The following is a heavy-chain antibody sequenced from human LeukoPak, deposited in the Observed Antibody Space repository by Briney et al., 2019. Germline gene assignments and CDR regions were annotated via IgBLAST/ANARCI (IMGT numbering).Heavy chain of an antibody. CDR1: GFTVTSNY. D-gene: IGHD6-13*01. CDR3: ALRRYSSSPSAFDI. V-gene: IGHV3-53*01. CDR2: IYSGGTT. J-gene: IGHJ3*02. Sequence: RGSLRLSCAASGFTVTSNYMTWVRQAPGKGLEWVSVIYSGGTTYYAGSVKGRFTISRDNSKNTLYLQMNSLRAEDTAVYYCALRRYSSSPSAFDIWGQGTMVTVSS.